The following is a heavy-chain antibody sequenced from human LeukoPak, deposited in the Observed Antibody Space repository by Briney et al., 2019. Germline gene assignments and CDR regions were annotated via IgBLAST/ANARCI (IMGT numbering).Heavy chain of an antibody. V-gene: IGHV1-69*04. CDR2: IIPVLNIT. CDR3: ARGDYGGDYFDY. CDR1: GGTFSSSA. D-gene: IGHD4-23*01. J-gene: IGHJ4*02. Sequence: ASVKVSCKASGGTFSSSAITWVRQAPGQGLEWMGRIIPVLNITSYAQKFQGSVTITADTSTSTVYMELSSLRSEETAVYYCARGDYGGDYFDYWGQGTLVTVSS.